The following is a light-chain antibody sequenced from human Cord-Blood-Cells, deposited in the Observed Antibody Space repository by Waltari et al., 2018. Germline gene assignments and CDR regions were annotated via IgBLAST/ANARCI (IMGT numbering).Light chain of an antibody. Sequence: DVVMTQSPLSLPVTLGQPASIPCRSRQSLVYSDGNTYLDWFQQRPGQSPRRLICKVSNRDSGVPDRFSGSGSGTDFTLKISRVEAEDVGVYYCMQGTHFPITFGPGTKVDIK. J-gene: IGKJ3*01. V-gene: IGKV2-30*01. CDR2: KVS. CDR3: MQGTHFPIT. CDR1: QSLVYSDGNTY.